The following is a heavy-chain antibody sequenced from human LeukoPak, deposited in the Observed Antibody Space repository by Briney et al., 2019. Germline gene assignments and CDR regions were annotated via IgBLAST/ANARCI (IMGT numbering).Heavy chain of an antibody. V-gene: IGHV4-4*02. CDR1: GSSISSSNW. Sequence: SGTLSLTCAVSGSSISSSNWWNWVRQPPGKGLEWIGYIYYSGSTYYNPSLKSRVTISVDTSKNQFSLKLSSVTAADTAVYYCARDPAAGRGDWFDPWGQGTLVTVSS. CDR3: ARDPAAGRGDWFDP. CDR2: IYYSGST. D-gene: IGHD6-13*01. J-gene: IGHJ5*02.